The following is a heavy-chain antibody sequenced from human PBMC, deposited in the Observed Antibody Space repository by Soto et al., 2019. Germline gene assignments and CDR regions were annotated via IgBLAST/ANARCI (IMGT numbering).Heavy chain of an antibody. CDR1: GFTFSSYG. CDR2: IWYDGSNK. J-gene: IGHJ3*02. Sequence: QVQLVESGGGVVQPGRSLRLSCAASGFTFSSYGMHWVRQAPGKGLEWVAVIWYDGSNKYYADSVKGRFTISRDNSKNTLYLQMNSLRAEDTAVYYCASQDSSGHWDAFDIWGQGTMVTVSS. CDR3: ASQDSSGHWDAFDI. V-gene: IGHV3-33*01. D-gene: IGHD3-22*01.